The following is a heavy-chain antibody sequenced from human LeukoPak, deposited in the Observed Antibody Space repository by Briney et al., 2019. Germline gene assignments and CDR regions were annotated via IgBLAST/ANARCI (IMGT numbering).Heavy chain of an antibody. Sequence: PGGSLRLSCAASGFTFSGSWMTWVRQAPGKWLEWVAHIKEDGSDKYYVDSVTGRFTISRDNTKNSLYLQMSSLRAEDTAVYYCATWNSDWEFAYWGQGTLVSVSS. CDR3: ATWNSDWEFAY. CDR1: GFTFSGSW. D-gene: IGHD1/OR15-1a*01. CDR2: IKEDGSDK. J-gene: IGHJ4*02. V-gene: IGHV3-7*05.